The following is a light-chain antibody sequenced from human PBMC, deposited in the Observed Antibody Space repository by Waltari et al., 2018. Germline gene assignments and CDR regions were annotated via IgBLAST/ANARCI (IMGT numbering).Light chain of an antibody. Sequence: QSALTQPASVSGSPGQSITISCPGISSDVGLYYLVSWYQPHTGKAPNLMMYEVSKRPPGGSNRFAGTKSGNTASLTISGLQAEDEADYYCCSYAGTSTYVFGTGTKVTVL. V-gene: IGLV2-23*02. J-gene: IGLJ1*01. CDR3: CSYAGTSTYV. CDR2: EVS. CDR1: SSDVGLYYL.